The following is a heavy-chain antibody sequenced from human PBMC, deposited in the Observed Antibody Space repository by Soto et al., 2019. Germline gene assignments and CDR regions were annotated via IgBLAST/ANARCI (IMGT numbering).Heavy chain of an antibody. D-gene: IGHD4-17*01. J-gene: IGHJ3*01. Sequence: LSLTCTLSGVSITSGAYYWTWVRQHPGKGLEWIGYIYYNGNTYFSPSLKSRLTISIDTSKNQFSLKLSSVTAADTAMYYCARARLRAVYAFDFWGQGTMVTVSS. V-gene: IGHV4-31*03. CDR3: ARARLRAVYAFDF. CDR1: GVSITSGAYY. CDR2: IYYNGNT.